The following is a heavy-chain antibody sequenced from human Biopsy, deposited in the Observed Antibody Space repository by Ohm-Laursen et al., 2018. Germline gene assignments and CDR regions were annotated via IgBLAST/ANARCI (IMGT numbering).Heavy chain of an antibody. V-gene: IGHV4-59*01. CDR1: GGSISGYH. J-gene: IGHJ4*02. CDR3: ARMPHFDY. CDR2: ISYTGGI. D-gene: IGHD2-2*01. Sequence: GTLSLTCIVSGGSISGYHWSWIRKSPGKGLEWLAYISYTGGITSDPSLNGRATMSLDTSKNQFSLRLIYVTAADTAVYYCARMPHFDYWGQGILVTVSS.